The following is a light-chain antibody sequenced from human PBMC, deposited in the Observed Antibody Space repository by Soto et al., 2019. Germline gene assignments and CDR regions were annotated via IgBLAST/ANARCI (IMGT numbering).Light chain of an antibody. CDR3: QSYDSSINVV. J-gene: IGLJ2*01. V-gene: IGLV6-57*04. CDR2: EDN. Sequence: NFMLTQPHSVSESPGKTVTISCTRSSGSIASNYVQWYQQRPGSAPTTVIYEDNQRPSGVPDRFSGSIDSSSNSASLTISELKTEDEADYYCQSYDSSINVVFGGGTKLTVL. CDR1: SGSIASNY.